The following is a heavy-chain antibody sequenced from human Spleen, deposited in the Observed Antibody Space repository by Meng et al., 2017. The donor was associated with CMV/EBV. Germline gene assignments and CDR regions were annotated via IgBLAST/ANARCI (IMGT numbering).Heavy chain of an antibody. Sequence: GGSLRLSCAASGFTFSNNAMHWVRQAPGKGLEWVAVISYDRSNKYYADSVKGRFTISRDNSKNTLYLQMNSLRAEDTAVYYCARDGKDTALKCFDYWGQGTLVTVSS. V-gene: IGHV3-30*04. J-gene: IGHJ4*02. CDR1: GFTFSNNA. CDR3: ARDGKDTALKCFDY. CDR2: ISYDRSNK. D-gene: IGHD5-18*01.